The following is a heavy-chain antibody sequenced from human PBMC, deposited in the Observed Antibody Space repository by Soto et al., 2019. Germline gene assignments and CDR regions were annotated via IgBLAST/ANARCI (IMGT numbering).Heavy chain of an antibody. Sequence: PSETLSLTCTVSGGSISSGGYYWSWIRQHPGKGLEWIGYIYYSGSTYYNPSLKSRVTISVDTSKNQFSLKLSSVTAADTAVYYCARTLYYGSGSLSGFDYWGQGTLVTVSS. J-gene: IGHJ4*02. V-gene: IGHV4-31*03. CDR1: GGSISSGGYY. D-gene: IGHD3-10*01. CDR3: ARTLYYGSGSLSGFDY. CDR2: IYYSGST.